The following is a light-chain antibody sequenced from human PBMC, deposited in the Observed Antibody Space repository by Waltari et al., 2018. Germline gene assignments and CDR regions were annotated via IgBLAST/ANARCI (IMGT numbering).Light chain of an antibody. V-gene: IGLV4-69*01. Sequence: QLVLPQSPSPSASLGASARPTGTLDSGRSSNMIARHQQQPEKGPRYLMKVNSDGSHSKGDEIPDRISGSASGAERYLTVASVQSEDEADYYGQTGGHGTWVFGGGTKLTVL. J-gene: IGLJ3*02. CDR3: QTGGHGTWV. CDR2: VNSDGSH. CDR1: SGRSSNM.